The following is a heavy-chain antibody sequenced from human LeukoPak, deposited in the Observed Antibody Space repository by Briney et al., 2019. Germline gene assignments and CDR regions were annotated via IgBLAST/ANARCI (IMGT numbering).Heavy chain of an antibody. D-gene: IGHD3-9*01. Sequence: GGSLRLSCAASGFTFSTYSMNWVRQAPGKGLEWVSSISSSSSYIYYVDSVKGRFTISRDNAKNSLYLQMNSLRAEDTAVYYCARTLHDILTGYYYFYFDYWGQGTLVTVSS. CDR3: ARTLHDILTGYYYFYFDY. V-gene: IGHV3-21*01. CDR1: GFTFSTYS. CDR2: ISSSSSYI. J-gene: IGHJ4*02.